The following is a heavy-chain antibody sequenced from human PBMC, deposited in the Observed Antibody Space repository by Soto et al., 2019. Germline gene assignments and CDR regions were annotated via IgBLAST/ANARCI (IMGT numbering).Heavy chain of an antibody. V-gene: IGHV1-18*04. D-gene: IGHD3-10*01. CDR1: GYTFTSYG. J-gene: IGHJ4*02. Sequence: QVQLVQSGAEVKKPVASVKVSCKASGYTFTSYGISWVRQAPGQGLEWMGWISAYNGNTNYAQKLQGRVTMTTDTATSTAYMELRSLRSDDTAVYYCARSWPRFGRPGHGYFDYWGQGTLVTVSS. CDR2: ISAYNGNT. CDR3: ARSWPRFGRPGHGYFDY.